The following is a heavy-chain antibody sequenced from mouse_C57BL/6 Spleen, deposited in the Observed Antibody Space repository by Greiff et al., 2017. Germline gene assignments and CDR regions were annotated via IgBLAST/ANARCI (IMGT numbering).Heavy chain of an antibody. D-gene: IGHD1-1*01. CDR3: ARGDYYCSSYYAIDY. V-gene: IGHV1-52*01. CDR1: GYTFTSYW. J-gene: IGHJ4*01. Sequence: QVQLQQPGAELVRPGSSVKLSCKASGYTFTSYWMHWVKQRPIQGLEWIGNIDPSDSDTHYNQKFKDKATLTVDKSSSTAYMQLSSLTSEDSAVYYCARGDYYCSSYYAIDYWGQGTSVTVSS. CDR2: IDPSDSDT.